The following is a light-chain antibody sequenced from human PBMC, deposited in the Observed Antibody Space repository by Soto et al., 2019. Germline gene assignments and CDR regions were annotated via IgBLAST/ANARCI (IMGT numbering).Light chain of an antibody. J-gene: IGKJ4*01. CDR1: QSVTSNY. Sequence: EIVLTQSPGTLSLSPGERVTLSCRASQSVTSNYLAWYQQKPGQAPRLLIYGASTRATGIPDRFSGSGSGTDFTLTISSLQSEDFAVYYCQQYNNWPLTFGGGTKVEIK. CDR2: GAS. V-gene: IGKV3-20*01. CDR3: QQYNNWPLT.